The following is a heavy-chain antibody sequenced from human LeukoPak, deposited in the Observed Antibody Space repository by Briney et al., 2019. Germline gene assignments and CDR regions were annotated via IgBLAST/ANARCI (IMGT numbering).Heavy chain of an antibody. J-gene: IGHJ4*02. CDR3: ANRAGTYQADFDY. D-gene: IGHD6-19*01. CDR2: LSGRGDDA. V-gene: IGHV3-23*01. CDR1: GYTFGDYA. Sequence: GGSLRLSCAASGYTFGDYAVSWVRQAPGKGLEWVSTLSGRGDDAFYADSVKGRFTISRDNSKNTLYLQMNSLRAEDTAVYYCANRAGTYQADFDYWGQGTLVTVSS.